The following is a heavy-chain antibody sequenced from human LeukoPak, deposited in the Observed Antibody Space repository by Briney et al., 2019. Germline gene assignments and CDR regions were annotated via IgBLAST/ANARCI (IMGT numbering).Heavy chain of an antibody. CDR3: AKAGRYRGYDDFFNY. V-gene: IGHV3-23*01. J-gene: IGHJ4*02. CDR2: ISGSAGSA. D-gene: IGHD5-12*01. CDR1: GITFSSFA. Sequence: PGGSLRLSCAASGITFSSFAMGWVRQAPGKGLEWVSAISGSAGSAYYADSVKGRFTISRDNSKNTLYLQMNSLRADDTAVYYCAKAGRYRGYDDFFNYWGQGNLVTVSS.